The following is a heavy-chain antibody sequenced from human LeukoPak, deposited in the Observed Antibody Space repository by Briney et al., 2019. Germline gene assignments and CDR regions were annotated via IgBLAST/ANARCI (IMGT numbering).Heavy chain of an antibody. CDR3: ARLTSTWWTFDD. V-gene: IGHV4-59*08. CDR2: IYYSGTT. Sequence: PSETLSLTCTVSGGSISSYYWNWIRQPPGKGLGWIGYIYYSGTTNYNPSLKSRVTISVDTSKNQFSLKLSSVTAADTAVYYCARLTSTWWTFDDWGQGTLVTVSS. CDR1: GGSISSYY. D-gene: IGHD2-2*01. J-gene: IGHJ4*02.